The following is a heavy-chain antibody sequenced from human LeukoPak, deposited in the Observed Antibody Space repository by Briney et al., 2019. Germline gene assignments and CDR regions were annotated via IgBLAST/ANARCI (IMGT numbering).Heavy chain of an antibody. J-gene: IGHJ4*02. CDR2: FYSGGSS. V-gene: IGHV3-53*01. CDR3: ARDRGYGYGFFDY. D-gene: IGHD5-18*01. Sequence: GESLRLSCAASGFTVRSIYMTWVRQAPGKGLEWVSSFYSGGSSYYADSVKGRFIISRDSSTDTLCLQMNSLRVEDTAVYFCARDRGYGYGFFDYWGQGTLVTVSS. CDR1: GFTVRSIY.